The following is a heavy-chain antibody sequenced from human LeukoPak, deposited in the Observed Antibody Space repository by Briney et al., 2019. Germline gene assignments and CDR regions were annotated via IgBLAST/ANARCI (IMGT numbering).Heavy chain of an antibody. D-gene: IGHD6-13*01. CDR2: IYYSGST. CDR1: GGSISSSSYY. Sequence: SETLSLTCTVSGGSISSSSYYWGWIRQPPGKGLEWIGSIYYSGSTYYNPSLKSRVTISVDTSKNQFSLKLSSVTAADTAVYYCARHSMSGPEIAAAGYWGQGTLVTVSS. V-gene: IGHV4-39*01. J-gene: IGHJ4*02. CDR3: ARHSMSGPEIAAAGY.